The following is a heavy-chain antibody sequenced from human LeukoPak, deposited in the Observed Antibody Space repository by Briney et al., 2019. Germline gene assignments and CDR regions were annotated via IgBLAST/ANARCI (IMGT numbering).Heavy chain of an antibody. D-gene: IGHD3-22*01. J-gene: IGHJ4*02. CDR3: ARDYYESSGYYVSNY. CDR2: IFYTGST. V-gene: IGHV4-59*01. CDR1: AGSISSSY. Sequence: PSETLSLTCTVSAGSISSSYWSWIRQPPGKGLEWIGYIFYTGSTNYNPSLKSRVTISVDTSKNQFSLKLNSVTAADTAVYYCARDYYESSGYYVSNYWGQGTLVTVSS.